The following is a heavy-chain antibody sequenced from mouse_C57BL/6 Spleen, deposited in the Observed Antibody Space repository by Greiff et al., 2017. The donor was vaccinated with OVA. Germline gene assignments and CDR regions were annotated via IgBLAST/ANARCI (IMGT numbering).Heavy chain of an antibody. CDR3: AEGVERYFDV. D-gene: IGHD1-3*01. CDR1: GYTFTSYW. CDR2: INPSSGYT. J-gene: IGHJ1*03. Sequence: QVHVKQSGAELAKPGASVKLSCKASGYTFTSYWMHWVKQRPGQGLEWIGYINPSSGYTKYNQKFKDKATLTADKSSSTAYMQLSSLTYEDSAVYYCAEGVERYFDVWGTGTTVTVSS. V-gene: IGHV1-7*01.